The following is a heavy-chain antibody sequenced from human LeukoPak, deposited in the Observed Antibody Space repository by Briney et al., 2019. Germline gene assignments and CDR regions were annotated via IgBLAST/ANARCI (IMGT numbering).Heavy chain of an antibody. J-gene: IGHJ4*02. D-gene: IGHD2-2*01. CDR3: AKAGLSWPPSRGFDY. V-gene: IGHV3-23*01. CDR2: ISGSGGST. Sequence: GGSLRLSCAASGFTFSSYAMSWVRQAPGKGLEWVSAISGSGGSTCYADSVKGRFTISRDNSKNTLYLQMNSLRAEDTAVYYCAKAGLSWPPSRGFDYWGQGTLVTVSS. CDR1: GFTFSSYA.